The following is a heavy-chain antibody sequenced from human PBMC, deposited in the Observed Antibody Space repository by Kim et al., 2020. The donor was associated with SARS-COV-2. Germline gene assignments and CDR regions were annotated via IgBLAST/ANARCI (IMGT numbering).Heavy chain of an antibody. CDR2: IWYDGSNE. CDR3: ARGYCGTATCYTGGTYFDY. V-gene: IGHV3-33*01. CDR1: GFTFSTYG. J-gene: IGHJ4*02. Sequence: GGSLRLSCAASGFTFSTYGMHWVRQAPGKGLEWVATIWYDGSNEYYPDSVMGRFTVSRDNSKNTLYLQMNSLRAEETAVYYCARGYCGTATCYTGGTYFDYWGRGTLVTVSS. D-gene: IGHD2-2*02.